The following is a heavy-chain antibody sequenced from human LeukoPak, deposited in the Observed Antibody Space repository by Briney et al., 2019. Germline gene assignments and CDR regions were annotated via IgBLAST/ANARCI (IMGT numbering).Heavy chain of an antibody. J-gene: IGHJ4*02. CDR1: GYTFTSYA. CDR2: INTNTGNP. D-gene: IGHD3-10*01. CDR3: ARDDRMVRGVIITAPGY. V-gene: IGHV7-4-1*02. Sequence: ASVKVSCKASGYTFTSYAMNWVRQAPGQGLEWMGWINTNTGNPTYAQGFTGRFVFSLDTSVSTAYLQISSLKAEDTAVYYCARDDRMVRGVIITAPGYWGQGTLVTVSS.